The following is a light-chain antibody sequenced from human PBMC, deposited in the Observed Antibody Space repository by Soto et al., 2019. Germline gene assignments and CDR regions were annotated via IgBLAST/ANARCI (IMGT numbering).Light chain of an antibody. Sequence: QPVLTQSPSASASLGASVKLTCTLSSGHSNYAIAWHQQQPEKGPRYLMKVNSGGSHIKGDGIPDRFSGSSSGAERYLFISSLQSAVEVDYYCQTWAPGRATVVFGGGTPLPVL. J-gene: IGLJ7*01. CDR1: SGHSNYA. V-gene: IGLV4-69*01. CDR2: VNSGGSH. CDR3: QTWAPGRATVV.